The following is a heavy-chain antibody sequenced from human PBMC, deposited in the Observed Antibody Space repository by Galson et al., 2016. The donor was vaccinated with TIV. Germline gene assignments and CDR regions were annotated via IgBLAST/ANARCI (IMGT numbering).Heavy chain of an antibody. CDR2: ISGSGGSV. J-gene: IGHJ4*02. V-gene: IGHV3-23*01. CDR1: GFTFGVYV. CDR3: AKSGTNLIDY. Sequence: SLRLSCAASGFTFGVYVMTWVRQAPGKGLEWMSNISGSGGSVSYADSVKGRFTISRDNSKNTLYLQMKGLRADDTAVYYCAKSGTNLIDYWGQGNLVSVFS. D-gene: IGHD1-14*01.